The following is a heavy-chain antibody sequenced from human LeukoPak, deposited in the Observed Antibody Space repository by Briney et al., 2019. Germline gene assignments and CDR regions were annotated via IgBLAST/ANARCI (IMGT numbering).Heavy chain of an antibody. D-gene: IGHD3-3*01. CDR3: ARPISSQGYFGVVID. CDR2: IYHSGSP. J-gene: IGHJ4*02. Sequence: SETLSLTCAVSGYSLSSASYWGWIRQPPGKGLEWIGNIYHSGSPYYNTSLKSRVTISVDTSKNQFSLKLSYVTAADTAVYYCARPISSQGYFGVVIDWGQGTLVTVSS. V-gene: IGHV4-38-2*01. CDR1: GYSLSSASY.